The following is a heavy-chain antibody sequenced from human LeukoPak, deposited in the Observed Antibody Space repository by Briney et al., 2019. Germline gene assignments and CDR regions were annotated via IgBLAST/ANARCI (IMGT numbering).Heavy chain of an antibody. CDR3: ARGRSRTSFDY. CDR2: INHSGST. Sequence: PSETLSLTCAVYGGSFSGYYWSWIRQPPGKGLEWIGEINHSGSTNYNPSLKSRVTISVDTSKNQFSLKLSSVTAADTAVYYCARGRSRTSFDYWGQGTLVTVSS. CDR1: GGSFSGYY. V-gene: IGHV4-34*01. J-gene: IGHJ4*02.